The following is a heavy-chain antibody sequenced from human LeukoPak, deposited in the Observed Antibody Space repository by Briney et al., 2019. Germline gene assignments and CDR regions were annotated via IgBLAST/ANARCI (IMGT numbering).Heavy chain of an antibody. CDR3: ARSLSSGYIYLFDC. CDR1: GGSISNYY. Sequence: SETLSLTCTVSGGSISNYYWSWIRQPPGKGLEWIGYIFYSGSTNHNPSLKSRVTISVDTSKNQFSLKLSSVTAADTAVYYCARSLSSGYIYLFDCWGQGTLVTVSS. CDR2: IFYSGST. V-gene: IGHV4-59*01. J-gene: IGHJ4*02. D-gene: IGHD6-19*01.